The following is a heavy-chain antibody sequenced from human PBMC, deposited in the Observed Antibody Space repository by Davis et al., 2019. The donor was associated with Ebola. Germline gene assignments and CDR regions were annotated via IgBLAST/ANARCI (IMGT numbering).Heavy chain of an antibody. J-gene: IGHJ6*02. V-gene: IGHV1-46*01. CDR3: AREEVVVVAATNYYYYGMDV. D-gene: IGHD2-15*01. CDR2: INPSGGST. Sequence: AASVKVSCKASGYTFTSYYMHWVRQAPGQGLEWMGIINPSGGSTSYAQKFQGRATMTRDTSTSTVYMELSSLRSEDTAVYYCAREEVVVVAATNYYYYGMDVWGQGTTVTVSS. CDR1: GYTFTSYY.